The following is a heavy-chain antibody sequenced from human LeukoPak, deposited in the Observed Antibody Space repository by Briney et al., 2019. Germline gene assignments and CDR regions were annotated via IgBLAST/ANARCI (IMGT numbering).Heavy chain of an antibody. J-gene: IGHJ4*02. V-gene: IGHV4-59*01. CDR3: ARVTGYMIEDYFDY. CDR2: IYYSGST. D-gene: IGHD3-22*01. CDR1: GGSISSYY. Sequence: ETLSLTCTVPGGSISSYYWSWIRQPPGKGLGWIGYIYYSGSTNYTPSLKSRVTISVETSKNQFSLKLSSVTAADTAVYYCARVTGYMIEDYFDYWGQGTLVTVSS.